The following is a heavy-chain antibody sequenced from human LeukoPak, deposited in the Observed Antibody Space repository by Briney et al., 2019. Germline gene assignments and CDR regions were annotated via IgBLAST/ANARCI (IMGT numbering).Heavy chain of an antibody. CDR2: ISLRGLT. D-gene: IGHD1-26*01. CDR1: GGSISGTNW. V-gene: IGHV4-4*02. Sequence: SGALSLTCGVSGGSISGTNWWSWVRQPPGQGLEWIGEISLRGLTNYNPSLRSRLTMSLDESKNQVSLNLTSVTAADTAVYYCSRESGPFSPFGFWGQGTLVSVHS. J-gene: IGHJ4*02. CDR3: SRESGPFSPFGF.